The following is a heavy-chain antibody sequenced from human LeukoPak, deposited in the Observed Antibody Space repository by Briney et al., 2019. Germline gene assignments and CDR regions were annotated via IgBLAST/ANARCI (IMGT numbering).Heavy chain of an antibody. CDR2: IYYSGST. CDR1: GPSISSYY. V-gene: IGHV4-59*01. Sequence: TSETLSLTCTVSGPSISSYYWSWVRQPPGKGLEWVGYIYYSGSTNYNPSRKSRVTISVDTSKNQFSLKLSSVTAADTAVYYCARRYDFWSGYSNDQGKYYYYMDVWGKGTTVTVSS. J-gene: IGHJ6*03. D-gene: IGHD3-3*01. CDR3: ARRYDFWSGYSNDQGKYYYYMDV.